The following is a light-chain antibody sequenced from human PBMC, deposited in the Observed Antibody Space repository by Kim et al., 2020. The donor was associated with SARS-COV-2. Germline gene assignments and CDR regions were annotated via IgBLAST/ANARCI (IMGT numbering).Light chain of an antibody. Sequence: LSPGERATLPCKASQNINNFLAWYQQKPGQAPRLLIFDASDRATDIPPRFRGSGSGTDFTLTISSLEPEDFAVYYCQQRSAWPLTFGGGTKVDIK. CDR3: QQRSAWPLT. J-gene: IGKJ4*01. CDR2: DAS. V-gene: IGKV3-11*01. CDR1: QNINNF.